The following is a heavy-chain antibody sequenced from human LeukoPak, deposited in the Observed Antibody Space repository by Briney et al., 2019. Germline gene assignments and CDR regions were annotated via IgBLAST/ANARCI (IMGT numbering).Heavy chain of an antibody. CDR3: ARDRAPYCSSTSCYQGHDY. CDR1: GGSFSGYY. V-gene: IGHV4-34*01. CDR2: INHSGST. Sequence: SETLSLTCAVYGGSFSGYYWSWIRQPPGKGLECVGEINHSGSTNYNPSLKSRVTISVDTSKNQFSLKLSSVTAADTAVYYCARDRAPYCSSTSCYQGHDYWGQGTLVTVSS. J-gene: IGHJ4*02. D-gene: IGHD2-2*01.